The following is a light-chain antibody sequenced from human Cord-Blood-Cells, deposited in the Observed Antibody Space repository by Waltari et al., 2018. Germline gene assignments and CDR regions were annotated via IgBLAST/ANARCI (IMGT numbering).Light chain of an antibody. CDR3: QQRYSTLEP. Sequence: DIQMTQSPSSLSASVGDRVTITGRSSQSISSYLNWYQQKPGKAPKLLIYAASSLQSEVPARFSGTGSWTDFTLPISSLQPEDIATYYCQQRYSTLEPFGQGTKVEIK. CDR1: QSISSY. V-gene: IGKV1-39*01. J-gene: IGKJ1*01. CDR2: AAS.